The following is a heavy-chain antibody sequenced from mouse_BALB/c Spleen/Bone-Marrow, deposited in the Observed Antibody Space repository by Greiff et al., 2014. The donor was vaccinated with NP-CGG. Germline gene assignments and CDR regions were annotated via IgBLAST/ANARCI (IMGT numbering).Heavy chain of an antibody. CDR2: INPSSGVT. D-gene: IGHD1-2*01. V-gene: IGHV1S81*02. Sequence: QVQLQQSGAELVKPGASVKLSCKVSGYTFTNYYVYWVKQRPGQGLEWIGEINPSSGVTNFNEKFMSKATLTVDNSSSTAYMHLRSLTAEDSAVYDGTRSGCYGYGTYFDVWGAGTTVTVSS. J-gene: IGHJ1*01. CDR3: TRSGCYGYGTYFDV. CDR1: GYTFTNYY.